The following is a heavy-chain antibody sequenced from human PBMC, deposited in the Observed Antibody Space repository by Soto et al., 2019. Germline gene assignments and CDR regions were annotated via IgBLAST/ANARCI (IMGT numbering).Heavy chain of an antibody. D-gene: IGHD6-19*01. CDR2: IYYSGST. Sequence: QVQLQESGPGLVKPSETLSLTCTVSGGSVSSGSYYWSWIRQPPGKGLEWIGYIYYSGSTNYNPSLKSRVTISVDTSKNQFDLKLNSVTAADTAVYYCASYSSGWYDVSYWGQGTLVTVPS. CDR3: ASYSSGWYDVSY. J-gene: IGHJ4*02. CDR1: GGSVSSGSYY. V-gene: IGHV4-61*01.